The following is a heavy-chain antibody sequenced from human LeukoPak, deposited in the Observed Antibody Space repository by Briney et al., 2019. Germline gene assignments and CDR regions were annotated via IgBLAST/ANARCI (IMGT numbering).Heavy chain of an antibody. D-gene: IGHD3-22*01. CDR3: ARDWNYYDSSGADAFDI. Sequence: SETLSLTCSVSGYSISSGYYWGWIRQPPGKGLEWIGNIYYSGSTYYNPSLKSRVTISLDTSKNQFSLKLSSVTAADTAVYYCARDWNYYDSSGADAFDIWGQGTMVTVSS. V-gene: IGHV4-38-2*02. CDR2: IYYSGST. J-gene: IGHJ3*02. CDR1: GYSISSGYY.